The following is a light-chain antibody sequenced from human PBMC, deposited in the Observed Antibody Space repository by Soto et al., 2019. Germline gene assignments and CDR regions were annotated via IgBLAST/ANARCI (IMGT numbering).Light chain of an antibody. V-gene: IGKV1-5*01. CDR2: DAS. CDR1: QSNSAW. Sequence: DIQMTQSPSTRSATAGDRVTITCRASQSNSAWLAWYQQKPGKAPKLLIYDASNLESGVPSRFSGSGSGTEFTLTISNLQPDDFATYYCQQYENYWTFGQGTKVEIK. J-gene: IGKJ1*01. CDR3: QQYENYWT.